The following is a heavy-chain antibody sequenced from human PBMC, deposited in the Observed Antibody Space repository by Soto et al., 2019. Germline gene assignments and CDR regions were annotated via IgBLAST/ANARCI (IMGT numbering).Heavy chain of an antibody. CDR3: AQGSVVVAAKIDS. Sequence: EVQLLESGGALVQPGVSLSLSCAASGFTYNNYAMGWVRQAPGKGLELFSAISSSGYSAYYADSVKGRITISRDNSRNTMFLQMNKLSAEDTAVYDCAQGSVVVAAKIDSWGQGTQVTAS. V-gene: IGHV3-23*01. D-gene: IGHD2-21*02. CDR2: ISSSGYSA. J-gene: IGHJ4*02. CDR1: GFTYNNYA.